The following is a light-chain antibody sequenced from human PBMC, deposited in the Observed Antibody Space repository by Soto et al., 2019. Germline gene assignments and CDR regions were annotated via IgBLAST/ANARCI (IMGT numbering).Light chain of an antibody. J-gene: IGKJ4*01. V-gene: IGKV4-1*01. CDR3: QQYYSTPPLT. Sequence: DIVMTQSPDSLAVSLGERATINCKSSQSVLYDSNNKNYLAWYQQKPGQPPKLLIYWASTRESGVPDRFSGTGYGTDFTLTISSLQAEDVAVYYCQQYYSTPPLTFGGGTKVEIK. CDR1: QSVLYDSNNKNY. CDR2: WAS.